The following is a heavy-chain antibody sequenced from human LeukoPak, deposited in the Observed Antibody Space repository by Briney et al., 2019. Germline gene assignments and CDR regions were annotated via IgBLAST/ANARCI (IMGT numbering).Heavy chain of an antibody. CDR3: AKGRRTSCYTGMDV. J-gene: IGHJ6*02. Sequence: GGSLRLSCAASGFTFSSYAMSWVRQAPGKGLEWVSVISDGGGSTYYADSVKGRFTISRDNSKNTLYLQMNSLRAEDTAVYYCAKGRRTSCYTGMDVWGQGTTVTVSS. V-gene: IGHV3-23*01. CDR1: GFTFSSYA. CDR2: ISDGGGST. D-gene: IGHD2-2*02.